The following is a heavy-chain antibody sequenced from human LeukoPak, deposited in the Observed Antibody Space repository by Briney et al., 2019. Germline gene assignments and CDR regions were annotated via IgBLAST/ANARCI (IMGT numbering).Heavy chain of an antibody. CDR3: AKAPLTYGDYVYFDY. J-gene: IGHJ4*02. Sequence: GGSLRLSCAASGFTFSSFAMNWVRQAPGKGLEWVSAISGSGGSTYYADSVKGRFTISRDNSKNTLYLQMNSLRAEDTAVYYCAKAPLTYGDYVYFDYWGQGTLVTVSS. CDR2: ISGSGGST. CDR1: GFTFSSFA. V-gene: IGHV3-23*01. D-gene: IGHD4-17*01.